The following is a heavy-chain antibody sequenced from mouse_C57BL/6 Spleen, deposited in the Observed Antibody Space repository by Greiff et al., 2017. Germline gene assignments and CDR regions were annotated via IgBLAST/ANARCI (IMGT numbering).Heavy chain of an antibody. CDR2: IRLKSDNYAT. CDR3: TDDYDVYFDY. Sequence: DVKLVESGGGLVQPGGSMKLSCVASGFTFSNYWMNWVRQSPEKGLEWVAQIRLKSDNYATHYAESVKGRFTISRDDSKSSVYLQMNNLRAEDTGIYYCTDDYDVYFDYWGQGTTLTVSS. V-gene: IGHV6-3*01. CDR1: GFTFSNYW. D-gene: IGHD2-4*01. J-gene: IGHJ2*01.